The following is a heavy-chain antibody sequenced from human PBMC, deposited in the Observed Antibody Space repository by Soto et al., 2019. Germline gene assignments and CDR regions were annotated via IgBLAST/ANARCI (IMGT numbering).Heavy chain of an antibody. Sequence: QVQLVESGGGVVQPGRSLRLSCSASGFIFSDFAMHWVRQGPGKGLEWVAVILFDGNKKYYADSVKGRFTISRDNSKNTLYLQMNRLRAADTAVYYCAKDGAQNNNEYYLSFWGQGSLVTVSS. D-gene: IGHD1-26*01. CDR1: GFIFSDFA. CDR3: AKDGAQNNNEYYLSF. CDR2: ILFDGNKK. V-gene: IGHV3-30*18. J-gene: IGHJ4*02.